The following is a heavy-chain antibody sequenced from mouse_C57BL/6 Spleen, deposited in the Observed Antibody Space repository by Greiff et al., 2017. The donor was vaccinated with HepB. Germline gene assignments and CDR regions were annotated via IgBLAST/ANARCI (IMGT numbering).Heavy chain of an antibody. CDR3: ARVLYYGSSYPFAY. Sequence: EVQLVESGGGLVKPGGSLKLSCAASGFTFSSYAMSWVRQTPEKRLEWVATISDGGSYTYYPDNVKGRFTISRDNAKNNLYLQMRHLKSEDTAMYYCARVLYYGSSYPFAYWGQGTLVTVSA. CDR2: ISDGGSYT. J-gene: IGHJ3*01. D-gene: IGHD1-1*01. V-gene: IGHV5-4*01. CDR1: GFTFSSYA.